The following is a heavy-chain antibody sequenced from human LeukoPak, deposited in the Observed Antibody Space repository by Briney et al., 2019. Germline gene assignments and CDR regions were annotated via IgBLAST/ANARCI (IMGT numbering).Heavy chain of an antibody. CDR2: ISASGTNT. CDR1: GFIFSTYA. V-gene: IGHV3-23*01. CDR3: AKAGSNWGYFGY. D-gene: IGHD7-27*01. Sequence: PGGSLRLSCAASGFIFSTYAMTWVRQAPGKGLEWVSVISASGTNTDYAGSVKGRFTISRDNSKNTLYLQMNSLRAEDTAVYYCAKAGSNWGYFGYWGQGTLVTVSS. J-gene: IGHJ4*02.